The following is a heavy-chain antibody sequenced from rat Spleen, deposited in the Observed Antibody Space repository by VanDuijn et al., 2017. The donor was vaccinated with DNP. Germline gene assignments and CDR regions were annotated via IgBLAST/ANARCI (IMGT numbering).Heavy chain of an antibody. CDR2: INTGSGGT. D-gene: IGHD1-4*01. CDR3: ARRRLPYWYFDF. Sequence: QVQLQQSGAELAKPGSSVKISCKASGYTFTSYYIGWIKQTTGQGLEYIGYINTGSGGTNYNEKFKGKATLTVDKSSNTAFMQLSSLTPDDSAVYYCARRRLPYWYFDFWGPGTMVTVSS. CDR1: GYTFTSYY. V-gene: IGHV1-43*01. J-gene: IGHJ1*01.